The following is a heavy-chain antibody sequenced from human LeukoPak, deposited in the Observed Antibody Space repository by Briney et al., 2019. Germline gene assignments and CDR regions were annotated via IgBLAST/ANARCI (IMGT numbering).Heavy chain of an antibody. Sequence: GGSLRLSCAASGFTFSSYGMHWVRQTPGKGLEWVAFIRYDGSNKYYADSVKGRFTISRDNSKNTLYLQMNSLRAEDTAVYYCARKEVVYYYDSSGYFPDYYYYMDVWGKGTTVTISS. CDR2: IRYDGSNK. V-gene: IGHV3-33*08. D-gene: IGHD3-22*01. CDR3: ARKEVVYYYDSSGYFPDYYYYMDV. CDR1: GFTFSSYG. J-gene: IGHJ6*03.